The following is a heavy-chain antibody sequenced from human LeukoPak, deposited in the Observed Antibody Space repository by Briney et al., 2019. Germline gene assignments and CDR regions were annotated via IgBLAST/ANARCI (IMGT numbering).Heavy chain of an antibody. CDR3: ARIDYSNHHY. CDR2: ISGQNDNT. D-gene: IGHD4-11*01. J-gene: IGHJ4*02. V-gene: IGHV1-18*01. CDR1: GYIFRNYG. Sequence: ASVKVSCKASGYIFRNYGVSWVRQAPGQGLEWMGWISGQNDNTDYAQKFQGRVTMTKDTSTSTAYMGLRSLRSDDTAVYYCARIDYSNHHYWGQGTLVTVSP.